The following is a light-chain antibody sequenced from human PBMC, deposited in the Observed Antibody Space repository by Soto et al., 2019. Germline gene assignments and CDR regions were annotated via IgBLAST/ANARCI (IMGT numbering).Light chain of an antibody. V-gene: IGLV1-40*01. CDR3: QSYDSSLSAL. J-gene: IGLJ3*02. Sequence: QSVLTQPPSVSGAPGQRVTISCTGSSSNIGAGYDVHWYQQLPGTGPKLLIYGNSNRPSGVPDRFSGSKSGTSASLAITGLQAEDEADYYCQSYDSSLSALFGGGTKLTFL. CDR2: GNS. CDR1: SSNIGAGYD.